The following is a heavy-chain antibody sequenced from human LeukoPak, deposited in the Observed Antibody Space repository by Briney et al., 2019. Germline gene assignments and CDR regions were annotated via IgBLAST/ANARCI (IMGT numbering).Heavy chain of an antibody. D-gene: IGHD7-27*01. J-gene: IGHJ4*02. V-gene: IGHV4-4*07. CDR1: GGSISSYY. CDR2: IYTSGST. Sequence: SETLSLTCTVSGGSISSYYWSWIRQPAAKGLEWIGRIYTSGSTNYNPSLKSRVTMSVDTSKNQLSLKLSSVNAADTAVYYCASGGNWGILLDYWGQGTLVTVSS. CDR3: ASGGNWGILLDY.